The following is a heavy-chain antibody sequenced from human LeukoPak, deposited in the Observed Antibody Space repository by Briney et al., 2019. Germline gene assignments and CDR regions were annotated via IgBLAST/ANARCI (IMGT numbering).Heavy chain of an antibody. D-gene: IGHD2-21*01. J-gene: IGHJ4*02. Sequence: SETLSLTCTVSGVSMSAYQWSWVRQSPEKGLEWIGCINTKGETSYNPSLKSRVTTSGDTSKSQFSLRLTPVTAADTAVYYCATSNDAKIAPFDHWGQGAPVTVSS. V-gene: IGHV4-4*09. CDR1: GVSMSAYQ. CDR3: ATSNDAKIAPFDH. CDR2: INTKGET.